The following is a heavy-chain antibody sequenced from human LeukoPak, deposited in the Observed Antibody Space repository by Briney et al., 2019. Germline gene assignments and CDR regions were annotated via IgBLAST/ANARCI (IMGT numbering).Heavy chain of an antibody. J-gene: IGHJ4*02. D-gene: IGHD3-22*01. V-gene: IGHV4-39*01. CDR3: ARQERYYYDSSGYSTGDFDY. CDR2: IYYSGST. Sequence: SETLSLTCTVSGGSISSSSYYWGWIRQPPGKGLEWIGSIYYSGSTYYNPSLKSRVTISVDTSENQFSLKLSSVTAADTAVYYCARQERYYYDSSGYSTGDFDYWGQGTLVTVSS. CDR1: GGSISSSSYY.